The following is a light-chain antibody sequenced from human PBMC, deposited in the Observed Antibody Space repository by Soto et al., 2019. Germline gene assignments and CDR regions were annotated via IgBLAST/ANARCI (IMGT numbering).Light chain of an antibody. CDR3: GAWDSSLSAVV. CDR1: SSNIVNNY. V-gene: IGLV1-51*01. CDR2: DNN. J-gene: IGLJ2*01. Sequence: QSVLTQPPSVSAAPGQKVTISCSGSSSNIVNNYVSWYQHLPGTAPKLLIYDNNNRPSGTPDRFSGSKSGTSATLGITGLQTGDEADYYCGAWDSSLSAVVFGGGTKLTVL.